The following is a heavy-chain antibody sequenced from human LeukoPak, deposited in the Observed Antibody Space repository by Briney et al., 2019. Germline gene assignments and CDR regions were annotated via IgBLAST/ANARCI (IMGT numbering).Heavy chain of an antibody. D-gene: IGHD2-2*01. J-gene: IGHJ5*02. V-gene: IGHV3-30*02. Sequence: GGSLRLSCAASGFTFSSYGMHWARQAPGKGLEWVAFIRYDGSNKYYADSVKGRFTISRDNSKNTLYLQMNSLRAEDTAVYYCAKETKGYCSSTSCYRLSGFDPWGQGTLVTVSS. CDR1: GFTFSSYG. CDR3: AKETKGYCSSTSCYRLSGFDP. CDR2: IRYDGSNK.